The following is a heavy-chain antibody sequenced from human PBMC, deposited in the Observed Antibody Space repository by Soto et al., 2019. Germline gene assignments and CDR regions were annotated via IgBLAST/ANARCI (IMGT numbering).Heavy chain of an antibody. CDR2: IIPIFGTA. D-gene: IGHD3-22*01. V-gene: IGHV1-69*13. CDR3: ARTRKYYYDSSRYSLSY. CDR1: GGTFSSYA. Sequence: GASVKVSCKASGGTFSSYAISWVRQAPGQGLEWMGGIIPIFGTANYAQKFQGRVTITADESTSTAYMELSSLRSEDTAVYYCARTRKYYYDSSRYSLSYWGQGTLVTVSS. J-gene: IGHJ4*02.